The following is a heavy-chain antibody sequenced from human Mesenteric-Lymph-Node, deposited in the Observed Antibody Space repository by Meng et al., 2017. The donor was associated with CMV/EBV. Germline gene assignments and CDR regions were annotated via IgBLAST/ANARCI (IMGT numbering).Heavy chain of an antibody. Sequence: CTVSGGSISRSDYYWGWIRQPAGMGLEWIGTIYYSGSTYYNPSFQSRVTISVDTSKNQFSLKLRSVTAADTAVYYCARLATTVTSYDYWGQGTLVTVSS. D-gene: IGHD4-17*01. CDR3: ARLATTVTSYDY. V-gene: IGHV4-39*01. CDR1: GGSISRSDYY. J-gene: IGHJ4*02. CDR2: IYYSGST.